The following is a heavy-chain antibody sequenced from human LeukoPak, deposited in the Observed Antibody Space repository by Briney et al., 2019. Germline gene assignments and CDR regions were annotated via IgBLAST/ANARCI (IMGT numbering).Heavy chain of an antibody. D-gene: IGHD1-1*01. CDR3: AKSRVQGFDP. J-gene: IGHJ5*02. Sequence: GRSLRLSCAASGFTFSSYGMHWVRQAPGKGLEWVALTSYHGSNKYYADSVKGRSTISRDNSKNTLYLQMNSLRAEDTAVYYCAKSRVQGFDPWGQGTLVTVSS. CDR1: GFTFSSYG. CDR2: TSYHGSNK. V-gene: IGHV3-30*18.